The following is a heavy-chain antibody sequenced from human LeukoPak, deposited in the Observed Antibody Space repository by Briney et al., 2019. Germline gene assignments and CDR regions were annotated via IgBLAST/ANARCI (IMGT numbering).Heavy chain of an antibody. D-gene: IGHD2-2*01. CDR2: INPNSGGT. CDR1: GYTFTGYY. J-gene: IGHJ4*02. V-gene: IGHV1-2*02. CDR3: AREQYCSSTSCYHY. Sequence: ASVKVSCKASGYTFTGYYMHWVRQAPGQGLEWMGWINPNSGGTNYAQKFQGRVTMTRDTSISTAYRELSRLRSDDTAVYYCAREQYCSSTSCYHYWGQGTLVTVSS.